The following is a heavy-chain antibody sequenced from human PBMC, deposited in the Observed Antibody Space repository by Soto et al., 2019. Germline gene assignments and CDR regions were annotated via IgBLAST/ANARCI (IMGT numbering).Heavy chain of an antibody. CDR2: ISGGGTTI. V-gene: IGHV3-48*03. CDR3: ARTVGSGVSYYYYGLDV. Sequence: PGGSLRLSCAASGFTFSSYEMTWVRQAPGKGLEWVSYISGGGTTIYYTDSVKGRFTTSRDNAKNSLYLQMDSLRVEDTAIYYCARTVGSGVSYYYYGLDVWGQGTTVTVSS. CDR1: GFTFSSYE. D-gene: IGHD3-10*01. J-gene: IGHJ6*02.